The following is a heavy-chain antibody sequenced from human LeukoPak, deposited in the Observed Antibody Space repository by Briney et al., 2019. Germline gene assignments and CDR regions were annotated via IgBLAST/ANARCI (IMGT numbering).Heavy chain of an antibody. D-gene: IGHD1-26*01. CDR2: ISYDGSNK. J-gene: IGHJ4*02. V-gene: IGHV3-30-3*01. CDR1: GFTFSSYA. Sequence: GGSLRLSCAASGFTFSSYAMHWVRQAPGKGLEWVAVISYDGSNKYYADSVKGRFTISRDNSKNTLYLQMNSLRDEDTAVYYCARWVGGSRYLDFRGQGTLVSSSS. CDR3: ARWVGGSRYLDF.